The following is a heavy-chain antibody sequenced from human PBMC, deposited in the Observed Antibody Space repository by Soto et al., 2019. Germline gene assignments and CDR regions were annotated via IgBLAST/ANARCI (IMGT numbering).Heavy chain of an antibody. J-gene: IGHJ3*02. CDR2: INPNSGTA. Sequence: SVKVSCKASGYTFTGYYMHWVRQAPGQGLEWMGWINPNSGTANYAQKFQGRVTITADESTSTAYMELSSLRPEDTAVYYCARTGVVVVAATPLIDAFDIWGQGTMVTVSS. V-gene: IGHV1-69*13. CDR3: ARTGVVVVAATPLIDAFDI. D-gene: IGHD2-15*01. CDR1: GYTFTGYY.